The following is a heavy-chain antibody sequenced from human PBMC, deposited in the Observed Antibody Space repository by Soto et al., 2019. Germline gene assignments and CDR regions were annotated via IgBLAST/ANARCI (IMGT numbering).Heavy chain of an antibody. D-gene: IGHD3-22*01. V-gene: IGHV4-39*01. CDR1: GGSISSSSYY. CDR2: IYYSGST. CDR3: AGSTYYYDSSGYSAVDY. Sequence: SETLSLTCTVSGGSISSSSYYWGWIRQPPGKGLEWIGSIYYSGSTYYNPSLKSRVTISVDTSKNQFSLKLSSVTAADTTVYYCAGSTYYYDSSGYSAVDYWGQGTLVTVSS. J-gene: IGHJ4*02.